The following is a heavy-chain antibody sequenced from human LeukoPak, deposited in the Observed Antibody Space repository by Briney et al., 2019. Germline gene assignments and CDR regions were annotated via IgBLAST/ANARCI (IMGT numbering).Heavy chain of an antibody. CDR3: ARDVLYCSGGSCDY. V-gene: IGHV4-38-2*02. J-gene: IGHJ4*02. Sequence: SETLSLTCTVSGYSISSGYYWGWIRQPPGKGLEWIGSIYHSGSTYYNPSLKSQVTISVDTSKNQFSLKLSSVTAADTAVYYCARDVLYCSGGSCDYWGQGTLVTVSS. CDR1: GYSISSGYY. D-gene: IGHD2-15*01. CDR2: IYHSGST.